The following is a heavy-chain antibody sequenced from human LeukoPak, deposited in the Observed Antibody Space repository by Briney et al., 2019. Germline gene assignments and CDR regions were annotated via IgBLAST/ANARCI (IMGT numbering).Heavy chain of an antibody. CDR2: ISYDGSNK. Sequence: GGSLRLSCAASGFTFSSYGMHWVRQAPGKGLEWVAVISYDGSNKYYADSVKGRFTISRDNSKNTLYLQMNSLRAEDTAVYYCAKDFDYYDSSGYPGDYWGQGTLVTVSS. CDR3: AKDFDYYDSSGYPGDY. V-gene: IGHV3-30*18. D-gene: IGHD3-22*01. CDR1: GFTFSSYG. J-gene: IGHJ4*02.